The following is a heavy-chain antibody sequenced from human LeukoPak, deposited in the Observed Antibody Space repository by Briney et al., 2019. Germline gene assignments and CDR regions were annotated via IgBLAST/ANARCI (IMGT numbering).Heavy chain of an antibody. CDR1: GYTFTGYY. CDR3: ARVEHVLLWFGELLRY. D-gene: IGHD3-10*01. Sequence: GASVKVSCKASGYTFTGYYMHWVRQAPGQGLEWMGWINPNSGGTNYAQKFQGRVTMTRDTSISTAYMELSRLGSDDTAVYYCARVEHVLLWFGELLRYWGQGTLVTVSS. V-gene: IGHV1-2*02. CDR2: INPNSGGT. J-gene: IGHJ4*02.